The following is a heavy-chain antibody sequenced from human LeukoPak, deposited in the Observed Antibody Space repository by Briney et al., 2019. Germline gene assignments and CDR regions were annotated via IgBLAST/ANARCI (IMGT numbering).Heavy chain of an antibody. CDR3: ARDFVVPAALPGVYMDV. Sequence: GGSLRLSCVASGFTFSNYAMSWVRQAPGKGLEWVSGINWNGGSTGYADSVKGRFTISRDNAKNSLYLQTNSLRAEDTALYYCARDFVVPAALPGVYMDVWGKGTTVTVSS. J-gene: IGHJ6*03. V-gene: IGHV3-20*04. CDR2: INWNGGST. CDR1: GFTFSNYA. D-gene: IGHD2-2*01.